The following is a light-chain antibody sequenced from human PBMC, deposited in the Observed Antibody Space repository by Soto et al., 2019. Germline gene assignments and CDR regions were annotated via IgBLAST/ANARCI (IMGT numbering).Light chain of an antibody. Sequence: EIVLTQSPATLSLSPGERATLSCRASQSVSRSYLACYQQKPGQATRLLNYGATSRATGTPDRFSGSGSGTDFTLTISRLEPEDFAVYYCQQYSSSPPITFGQGTRLEIK. CDR2: GAT. CDR1: QSVSRSY. CDR3: QQYSSSPPIT. J-gene: IGKJ5*01. V-gene: IGKV3-20*01.